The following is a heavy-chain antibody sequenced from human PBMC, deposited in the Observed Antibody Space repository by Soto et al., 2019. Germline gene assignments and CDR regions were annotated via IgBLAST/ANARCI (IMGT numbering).Heavy chain of an antibody. J-gene: IGHJ4*02. CDR1: GFTFSHYA. V-gene: IGHV3-30*04. CDR2: VTHDQSNK. CDR3: SREPGYKWNHNYGIEF. Sequence: GSLGLFCPPSGFTFSHYAMHWVRQAPGKGLGWVAFVTHDQSNKYYAVSVKGRFTISRDNSKNTLYLQISSLRPADTAVYYRSREPGYKWNHNYGIEFWGQGTLVTVSS. D-gene: IGHD1-20*01.